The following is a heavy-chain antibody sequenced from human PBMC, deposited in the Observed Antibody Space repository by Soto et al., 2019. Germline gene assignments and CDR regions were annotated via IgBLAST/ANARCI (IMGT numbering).Heavy chain of an antibody. D-gene: IGHD2-15*01. CDR1: GFTFSNYA. J-gene: IGHJ4*02. CDR3: AKAGCSGGTCYLYYFDY. CDR2: ISGRGGNT. V-gene: IGHV3-23*01. Sequence: GSLRLSCAASGFTFSNYAMSWVRQAPGKGLEWVSTISGRGGNTYYADSVKGRFTISRDNSRNTLYLQMDSLRVEDSAVYSCAKAGCSGGTCYLYYFDYWGQGALVTVSS.